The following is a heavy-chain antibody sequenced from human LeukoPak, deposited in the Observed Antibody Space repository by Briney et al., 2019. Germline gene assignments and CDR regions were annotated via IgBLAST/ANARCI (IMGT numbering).Heavy chain of an antibody. CDR3: ARDRGSPESFDI. CDR1: GLPFTPFW. D-gene: IGHD3-10*01. J-gene: IGHJ3*02. Sequence: PAGSLRLSCVASGLPFTPFWMHWVRQATGKGLVWVSHINSDESSRNYADSVKGRFTISRDNAKNTLYLQMSSLRAEDTAVYYCARDRGSPESFDIWGEGTMVTVSS. V-gene: IGHV3-74*01. CDR2: INSDESSR.